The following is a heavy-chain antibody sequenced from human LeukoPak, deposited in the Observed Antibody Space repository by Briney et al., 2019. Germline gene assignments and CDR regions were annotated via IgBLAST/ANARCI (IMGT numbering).Heavy chain of an antibody. D-gene: IGHD3-9*01. CDR1: GFAFNHYF. J-gene: IGHJ4*02. Sequence: TSGGSLRLSCAASGFAFNHYFMNWVRQAPGKGLEWVSSISSSSSSIYYADSVKGRFIISRDNAKNSLYLQMNSLRAEDTAVYYCASPLLYDNYFSFDSWGQGTLITVSS. CDR3: ASPLLYDNYFSFDS. CDR2: ISSSSSSI. V-gene: IGHV3-21*01.